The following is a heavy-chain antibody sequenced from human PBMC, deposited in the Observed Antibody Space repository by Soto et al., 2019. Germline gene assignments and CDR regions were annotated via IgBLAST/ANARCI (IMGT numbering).Heavy chain of an antibody. CDR1: GGTFSSYA. Sequence: QVQLVQSGAEVKQPGSSVKVSCKASGGTFSSYAISWVRQAPGQGLEWMGGIIPIFGTANYAQKFQGRVTITADESTSTADMVLSSLRSEDRAVYYCESSSGPLSYSDHRGEGTLVTVPS. J-gene: IGHJ4*02. CDR3: ESSSGPLSYSDH. V-gene: IGHV1-69*01. CDR2: IIPIFGTA. D-gene: IGHD6-19*01.